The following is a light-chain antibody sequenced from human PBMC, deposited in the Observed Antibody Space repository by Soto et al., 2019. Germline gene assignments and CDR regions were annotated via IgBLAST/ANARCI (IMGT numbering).Light chain of an antibody. CDR2: YDD. J-gene: IGLJ2*01. V-gene: IGLV1-36*01. Sequence: QSVLTQPPSVSEAPRQRVTISCSGSSSNIGNNVVNRYQQLPGKAPKLLIYYDDLLASGVSDRFAGSKSGTSASLAISGLQSEDEGDYYCAAWDDSLNGVIFGGGTQLTVL. CDR3: AAWDDSLNGVI. CDR1: SSNIGNNV.